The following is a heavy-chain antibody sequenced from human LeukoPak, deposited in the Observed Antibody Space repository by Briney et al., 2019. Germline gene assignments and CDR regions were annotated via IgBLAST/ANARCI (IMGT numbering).Heavy chain of an antibody. Sequence: SETLSLTCTISGGSINSSSYYWGWIRQSPGRGLEWIGSIYFSGSTSYNPSLKSRVTISVDTSENQFSLKLSSVTAADTAVYYCARHSLHCSGGSCYANWFDPWGQGTLVTVSS. CDR2: IYFSGST. J-gene: IGHJ5*02. CDR3: ARHSLHCSGGSCYANWFDP. V-gene: IGHV4-39*01. CDR1: GGSINSSSYY. D-gene: IGHD2-15*01.